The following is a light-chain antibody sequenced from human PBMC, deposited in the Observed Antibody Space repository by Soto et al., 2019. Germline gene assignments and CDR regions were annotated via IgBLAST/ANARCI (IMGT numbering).Light chain of an antibody. CDR1: NSDVGDYNY. CDR2: DVN. V-gene: IGLV2-14*01. Sequence: QSALTQPASVSGSPGQSITISCTGTNSDVGDYNYVSWYQQHPGKAPKLMIYDVNNRPSGVSNRFSGSKSGNTASLTISGLQADDEADYYCSSYTSSNYVVFGGGTKLTVL. J-gene: IGLJ2*01. CDR3: SSYTSSNYVV.